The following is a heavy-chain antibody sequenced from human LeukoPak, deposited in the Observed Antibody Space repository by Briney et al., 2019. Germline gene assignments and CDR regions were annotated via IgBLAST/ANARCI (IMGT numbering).Heavy chain of an antibody. Sequence: PSQTLSLTCTVSGVSISRDYRGCVWQPPRGRLEWSGEIYYSGGTNDKPCPTSRVTISVDTSNNQFCLRLGSVTAADTAVYYCARVRTAVDQNWFDPWGQGTLVAVSS. CDR2: IYYSGGT. D-gene: IGHD6-19*01. J-gene: IGHJ5*02. CDR3: ARVRTAVDQNWFDP. V-gene: IGHV4-59*01. CDR1: GVSISRDY.